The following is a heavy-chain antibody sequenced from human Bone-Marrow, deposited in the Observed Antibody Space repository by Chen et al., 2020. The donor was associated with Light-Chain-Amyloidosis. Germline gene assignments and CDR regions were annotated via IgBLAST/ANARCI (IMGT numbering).Heavy chain of an antibody. CDR1: DDSLSSSHW. J-gene: IGHJ4*02. CDR2: IYHSGGT. Sequence: GPGLVKPSGTLSLTCAVSDDSLSSSHWWSWVRQPPGKGLEWIGEIYHSGGTNYNPSLKSRVTISVDKSKNQFSLNLSSVTAADTAVYYCARAWGSSSGSLEYWGQGTLVTVSS. D-gene: IGHD6-19*01. V-gene: IGHV4-4*02. CDR3: ARAWGSSSGSLEY.